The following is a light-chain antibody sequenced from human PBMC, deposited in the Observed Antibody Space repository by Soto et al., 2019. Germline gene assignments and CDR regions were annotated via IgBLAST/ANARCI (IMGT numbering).Light chain of an antibody. V-gene: IGKV2-28*01. CDR3: MQALQPPLA. CDR2: LGS. J-gene: IGKJ2*01. CDR1: QSLLHSNGYNY. Sequence: DIVMTQSPLSLPVTPGEPASISCRSSQSLLHSNGYNYLDWYRQKPGQSPQLLIYLGSNRASGVPDRFSGSGSGTDFTLKISRVEAEDVGVYYCMQALQPPLAFGQGTKLEIK.